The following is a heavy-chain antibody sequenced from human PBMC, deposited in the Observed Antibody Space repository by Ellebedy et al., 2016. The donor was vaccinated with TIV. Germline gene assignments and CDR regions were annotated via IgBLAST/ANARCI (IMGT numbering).Heavy chain of an antibody. J-gene: IGHJ5*02. D-gene: IGHD2-8*01. Sequence: AASVKVSCKASGYTFTTYAMHWVRQAPGQSLEWMGWINAGNGNTKYSQKFQGRVTITRDTSANTAYMELSSLRSEDTAVYYCARAVYGMGWFDPWGQGTLVTVSS. CDR2: INAGNGNT. CDR1: GYTFTTYA. CDR3: ARAVYGMGWFDP. V-gene: IGHV1-3*01.